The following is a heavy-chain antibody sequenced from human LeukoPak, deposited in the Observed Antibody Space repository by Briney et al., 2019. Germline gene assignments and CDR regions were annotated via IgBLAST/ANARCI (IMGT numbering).Heavy chain of an antibody. D-gene: IGHD2-2*01. J-gene: IGHJ6*02. CDR1: GFTFSSYE. CDR3: ARDSRVVPAANYYYYYGMDV. V-gene: IGHV3-48*03. Sequence: GGSLRLSCAASGFTFSSYEMNWVRQAPGKGLEWVSYISSNGSTIYYADSVKGRITISRDNAKNSLYLQMNSLRAEDTAVYYCARDSRVVPAANYYYYYGMDVWGQGTTVTVSS. CDR2: ISSNGSTI.